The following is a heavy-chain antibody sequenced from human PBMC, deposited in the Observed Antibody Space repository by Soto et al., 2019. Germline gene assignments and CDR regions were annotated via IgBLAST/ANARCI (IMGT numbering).Heavy chain of an antibody. CDR1: GFSLSTYGVA. CDR2: IYWDDDK. J-gene: IGHJ5*02. V-gene: IGHV2-5*02. D-gene: IGHD6-19*01. Sequence: QITLKESGPTLVKPTQTLTLTCTVSGFSLSTYGVAVGWIRQPPGKALEWVAVIYWDDDKRNSPSLTSRLTLTRXXCXYXXVLTLTNVDPVDTGTYYCAHAITYNRGWLQNWFDPWGQGTRVTVSS. CDR3: AHAITYNRGWLQNWFDP.